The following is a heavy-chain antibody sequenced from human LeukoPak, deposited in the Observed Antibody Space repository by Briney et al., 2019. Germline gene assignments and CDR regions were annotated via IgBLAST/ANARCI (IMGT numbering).Heavy chain of an antibody. J-gene: IGHJ6*04. Sequence: SKTLSLSCTVSGVSISSYYWRWVRQPPGKGLEWIGYIYYSGSTNYNPAFKSRVTISVDTSKNQFSLKLSSVTAADTAVYYCARDPSEGMDVWGKGTTVTVSS. V-gene: IGHV4-59*01. CDR2: IYYSGST. CDR3: ARDPSEGMDV. CDR1: GVSISSYY.